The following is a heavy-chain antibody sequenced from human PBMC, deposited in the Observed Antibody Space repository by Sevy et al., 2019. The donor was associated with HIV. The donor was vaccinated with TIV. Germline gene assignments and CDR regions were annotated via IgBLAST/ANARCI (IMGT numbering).Heavy chain of an antibody. Sequence: ASVKVSCMVSGYTLSKLSMHWVRQAPGKGPEWMGGFDPEDCETIYAQKFQGRVTMTEDTSTDTAYMELSSLRSEDTAVYYCATLDFWSDYPLYGMDVWGQGTTVTVSS. D-gene: IGHD3-3*01. V-gene: IGHV1-24*01. J-gene: IGHJ6*02. CDR1: GYTLSKLS. CDR3: ATLDFWSDYPLYGMDV. CDR2: FDPEDCET.